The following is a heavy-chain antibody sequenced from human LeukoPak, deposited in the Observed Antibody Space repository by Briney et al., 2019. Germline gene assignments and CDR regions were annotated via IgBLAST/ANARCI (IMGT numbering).Heavy chain of an antibody. CDR2: SSAYNGNT. CDR1: GYTFTSYG. J-gene: IGHJ6*02. Sequence: ASVKASCKASGYTFTSYGISWVRQAPGQGLEWMGWSSAYNGNTNYAQKLQGRVTMTTDTSTSTAYMELRSLRSDDTAVYYCARGSIVVVPAAVYYYGMDVWGQGTTVTVSS. D-gene: IGHD2-2*01. CDR3: ARGSIVVVPAAVYYYGMDV. V-gene: IGHV1-18*01.